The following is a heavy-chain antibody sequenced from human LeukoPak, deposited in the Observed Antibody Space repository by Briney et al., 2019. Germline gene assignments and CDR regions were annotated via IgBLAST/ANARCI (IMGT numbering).Heavy chain of an antibody. D-gene: IGHD5-24*01. Sequence: GGSLRLSCAASGFTFDDYGMSWVRQAPGKGLEWVSGINWNGGSTGYADSVKGRFTISRDNAKNSLYLQMNSLRAEDTALYYCARGFRGGMATIFDYWGQGTLVTVSS. CDR2: INWNGGST. V-gene: IGHV3-20*04. CDR1: GFTFDDYG. CDR3: ARGFRGGMATIFDY. J-gene: IGHJ4*02.